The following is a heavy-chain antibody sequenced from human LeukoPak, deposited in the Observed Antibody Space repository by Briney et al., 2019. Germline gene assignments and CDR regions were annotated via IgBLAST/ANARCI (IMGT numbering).Heavy chain of an antibody. Sequence: SETLSLTCTVSGGSISSYYWSWIRQPPGKGLEWIGYIYYSGSTNYNPSLKSRVTISVDTSKNQFSLKLSSVTAADTAVYYCARVPTAWYYYYYMDVWGKGTTVTVSS. V-gene: IGHV4-59*12. J-gene: IGHJ6*03. D-gene: IGHD2-21*02. CDR2: IYYSGST. CDR1: GGSISSYY. CDR3: ARVPTAWYYYYYMDV.